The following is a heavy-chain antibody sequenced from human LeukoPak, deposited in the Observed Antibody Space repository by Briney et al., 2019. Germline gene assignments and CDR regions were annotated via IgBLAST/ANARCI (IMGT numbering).Heavy chain of an antibody. CDR1: GFTFSSYG. D-gene: IGHD6-19*01. CDR3: AKDEPYSSGWRDAFDI. J-gene: IGHJ3*02. CDR2: IRYDGSNK. Sequence: GGSLRLSCAASGFTFSSYGMHWVRQAPGKGLEWVAFIRYDGSNKYYADSVKGRFTISRDNSKNTLYLQMNSLRAEDTAVYYCAKDEPYSSGWRDAFDIWGQGTMVTVSS. V-gene: IGHV3-30*02.